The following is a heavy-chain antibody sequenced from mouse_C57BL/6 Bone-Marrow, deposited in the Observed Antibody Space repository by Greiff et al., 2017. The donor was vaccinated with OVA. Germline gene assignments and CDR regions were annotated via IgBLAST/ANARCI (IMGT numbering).Heavy chain of an antibody. V-gene: IGHV5-12*01. CDR2: ISTGGGST. CDR3: ARPYSMDY. J-gene: IGHJ4*01. Sequence: EVKLVQSGAGLVQPGGSLKLSCAASGFTFTDYYMYWVRQTPGKGLEWVGYISTGGGSTYYPDTVKGRFTITRDNAKNTLYLQISRLTSEDTAMYYCARPYSMDYWGQGTSVTVSS. CDR1: GFTFTDYY.